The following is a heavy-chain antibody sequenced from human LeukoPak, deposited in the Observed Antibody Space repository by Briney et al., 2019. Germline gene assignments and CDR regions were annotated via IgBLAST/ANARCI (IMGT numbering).Heavy chain of an antibody. V-gene: IGHV4-39*01. J-gene: IGHJ5*02. Sequence: SETLSLTCTVSGGSISSSSYYWGWIRQPPGKGLEWIGSIYYSGSTYYNPSLKSRVTISVDTSKNQFSLKLSSVTAADTAVYYCARPRITIFGVSPWFDPWAREPWSPSPQ. CDR1: GGSISSSSYY. D-gene: IGHD3-3*01. CDR2: IYYSGST. CDR3: ARPRITIFGVSPWFDP.